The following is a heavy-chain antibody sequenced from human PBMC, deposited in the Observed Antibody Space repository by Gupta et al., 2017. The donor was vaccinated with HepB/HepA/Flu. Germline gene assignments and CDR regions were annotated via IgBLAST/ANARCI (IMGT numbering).Heavy chain of an antibody. CDR2: ISAFSGYN. D-gene: IGHD1/OR15-1a*01. CDR3: ASPNKCPKDASVS. CDR1: GYTFTSYG. J-gene: IGHJ3*02. Sequence: QGQLVPSGAALQTPGASVNVSRKASGYTFTSYGLSWGRKATGELLQGMGWISAFSGYNNDAQKCKGRVTVTTDTSTTTAYMELRSLRADDTAVYYCASPNKCPKDASVSGAQGTRVTVSS. V-gene: IGHV1-18*01.